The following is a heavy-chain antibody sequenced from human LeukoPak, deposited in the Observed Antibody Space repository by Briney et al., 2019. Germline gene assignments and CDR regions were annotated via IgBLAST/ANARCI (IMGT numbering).Heavy chain of an antibody. V-gene: IGHV3-30*02. CDR2: IRYDGSNK. D-gene: IGHD3-22*01. CDR3: ASPAAPYYYDSSGYYLY. Sequence: GGSLRLSCAASGFTFSSYGMHWVRQAPGKGLEWVAFIRYDGSNKYYADSVKGRFTISRDNSKNTLYLQMNSLRAEGTAVYYCASPAAPYYYDSSGYYLYWGQGTLVTVSS. CDR1: GFTFSSYG. J-gene: IGHJ4*02.